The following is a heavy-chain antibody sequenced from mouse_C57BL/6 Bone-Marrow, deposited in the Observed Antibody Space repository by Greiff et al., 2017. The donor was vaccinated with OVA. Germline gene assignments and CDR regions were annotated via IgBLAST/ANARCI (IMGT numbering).Heavy chain of an antibody. V-gene: IGHV14-4*01. CDR1: GFNIKDDY. D-gene: IGHD3-2*02. J-gene: IGHJ4*01. CDR3: TRQLRLHAMDY. CDR2: IDPENGDT. Sequence: EVQGVESGAELVRPGASVKLSCTASGFNIKDDYMHWVKQRPEQGLEWIGWIDPENGDTEYASKFQGKATITADTSSNTAYLQLSSLTSEDTAVYYCTRQLRLHAMDYWGQGTSVTVSS.